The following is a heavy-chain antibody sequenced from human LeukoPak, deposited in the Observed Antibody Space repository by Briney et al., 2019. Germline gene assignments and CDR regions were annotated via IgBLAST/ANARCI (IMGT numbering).Heavy chain of an antibody. CDR3: ARDADYGDPDYWYFDL. D-gene: IGHD4-17*01. CDR1: GGSISSGDYY. Sequence: PSQTLSLTCTVSGGSISSGDYYWSWIRQPPGNGLEWIGYIYYSGSTYYNPSLKSRVTISVDTSKNQFSLKLSSVTAADTAVYYCARDADYGDPDYWYFDLWGRGTLVTVSS. V-gene: IGHV4-30-4*01. J-gene: IGHJ2*01. CDR2: IYYSGST.